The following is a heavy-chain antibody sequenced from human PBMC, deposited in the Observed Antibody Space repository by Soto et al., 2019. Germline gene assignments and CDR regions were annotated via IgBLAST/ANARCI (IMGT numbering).Heavy chain of an antibody. V-gene: IGHV3-66*01. CDR3: ARGSYYGSGTYNYFDY. CDR1: GFTVSSYY. Sequence: PGGSLRLSCAASGFTVSSYYMTWVRQAPGKGLEWVSVIYSVGSTYYAGSVKGRFTISRDNSKNTLYLQMNSLRAEDTAVYYCARGSYYGSGTYNYFDYWGQGTLVTVSS. J-gene: IGHJ4*02. CDR2: IYSVGST. D-gene: IGHD3-10*01.